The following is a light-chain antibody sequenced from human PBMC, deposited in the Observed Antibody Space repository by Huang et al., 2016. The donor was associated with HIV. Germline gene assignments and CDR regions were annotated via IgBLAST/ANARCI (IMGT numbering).Light chain of an antibody. Sequence: IQLTQSPSSLSASVGDRVTITCRASQGISSFLAWYQQKPGKAPKLLMYAASTLHSGVPLRFSGSGSGTDFTLTISSRQPEDFATYYCQQCNNYPLTCGGGTKVEIK. CDR1: QGISSF. CDR2: AAS. V-gene: IGKV1-9*01. J-gene: IGKJ4*01. CDR3: QQCNNYPLT.